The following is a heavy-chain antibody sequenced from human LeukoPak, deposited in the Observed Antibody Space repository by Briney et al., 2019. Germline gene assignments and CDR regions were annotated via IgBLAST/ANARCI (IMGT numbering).Heavy chain of an antibody. CDR3: ARDRDYFEH. CDR1: GGSISGYY. D-gene: IGHD5-24*01. V-gene: IGHV4-59*01. CDR2: IYHSGTI. Sequence: PSETLSLTRTVSGGSISGYYWSWIRQPPGKGLEWIGFIYHSGTINYNPSLKSRVTISVDTSKNQFSLKLTSVTAADTAVYFCARDRDYFEHWGQGTLVTVSS. J-gene: IGHJ4*02.